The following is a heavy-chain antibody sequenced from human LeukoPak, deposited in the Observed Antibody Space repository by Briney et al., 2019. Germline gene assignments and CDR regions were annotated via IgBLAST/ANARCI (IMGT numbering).Heavy chain of an antibody. J-gene: IGHJ5*02. CDR2: IYYSGST. CDR3: ARASAAAGYGSHWFDP. D-gene: IGHD6-13*01. CDR1: GYSISSSSYY. V-gene: IGHV4-39*07. Sequence: PSETLSLTCTVSGYSISSSSYYWGWIRQPPGKGLEWIGSIYYSGSTYYNPSLKSRVTISVDTSKNQFSLKLSSVTAADTAVYYCARASAAAGYGSHWFDPWGQGTLVTVSS.